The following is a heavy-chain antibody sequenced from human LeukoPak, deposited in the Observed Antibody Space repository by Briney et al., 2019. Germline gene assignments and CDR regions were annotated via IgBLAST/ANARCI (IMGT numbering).Heavy chain of an antibody. V-gene: IGHV6-1*01. CDR1: GDSVSSNSAA. CDR3: ARGGPYNWNDARYYYYGMDV. Sequence: SQTLSLTCAISGDSVSSNSAAWNWIRQSPSRGLEWLGRTYYRSKWYNDYAVSVKSRITINPDTSKNQFSLQLNSVTPEDTAVYYCARGGPYNWNDARYYYYGMDVWGQGTTVTVSS. CDR2: TYYRSKWYN. J-gene: IGHJ6*02. D-gene: IGHD1-1*01.